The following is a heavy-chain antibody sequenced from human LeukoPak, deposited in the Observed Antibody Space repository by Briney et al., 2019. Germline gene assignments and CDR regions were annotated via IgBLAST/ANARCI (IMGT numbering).Heavy chain of an antibody. V-gene: IGHV4-59*01. D-gene: IGHD6-13*01. Sequence: SETLSLTCTVSGGSISSYYWSWIRQRPGKGLEWIGYIYYSGSTNYNPSLKSRVTISVDTSKNQFSLKLSSVTAADTAVYYCAREEKGYSSSWFDYWGQGTLVTVRS. CDR2: IYYSGST. CDR1: GGSISSYY. CDR3: AREEKGYSSSWFDY. J-gene: IGHJ4*02.